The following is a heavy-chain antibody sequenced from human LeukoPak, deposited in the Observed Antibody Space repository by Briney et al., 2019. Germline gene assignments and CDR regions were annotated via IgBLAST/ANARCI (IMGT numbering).Heavy chain of an antibody. D-gene: IGHD5-12*01. Sequence: EASVKVSCKASGYTFTSYDINWVRQATGQGLEWMGWMNPNSGNTGYAQKFQGRVTMTRNTSISTAYMELSSLRSEDTAVYYCARNLLDIADPWESSGYWGQGTLVTVSS. J-gene: IGHJ4*02. V-gene: IGHV1-8*01. CDR1: GYTFTSYD. CDR2: MNPNSGNT. CDR3: ARNLLDIADPWESSGY.